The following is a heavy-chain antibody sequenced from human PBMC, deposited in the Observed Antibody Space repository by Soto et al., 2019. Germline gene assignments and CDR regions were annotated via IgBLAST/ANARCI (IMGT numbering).Heavy chain of an antibody. Sequence: QVQLVESGGGVVQPGRSLRLSCAASGFTFSSYAMPWVRQAPGKGLEWVAVISYDGSNKYYADSVKGRFTISRDNSKDTLYLQMNSLRAEDTAVYYCARDRKQWLVVLLSLSDAYDIWGQGTMVTVSS. J-gene: IGHJ3*02. D-gene: IGHD6-19*01. CDR2: ISYDGSNK. V-gene: IGHV3-30-3*01. CDR1: GFTFSSYA. CDR3: ARDRKQWLVVLLSLSDAYDI.